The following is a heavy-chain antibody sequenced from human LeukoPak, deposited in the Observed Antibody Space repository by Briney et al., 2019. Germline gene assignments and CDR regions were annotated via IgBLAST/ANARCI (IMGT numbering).Heavy chain of an antibody. V-gene: IGHV1-69*13. CDR2: IIPFFGTA. CDR3: ARDRKGHNWKMNYDYMDV. J-gene: IGHJ6*03. D-gene: IGHD1-1*01. Sequence: ASVKVSCKASGGNFNNHAFSWVRQAPGQGPEWMGGIIPFFGTANYAQKFQDRVTITADASSSTVYLEMWSLRSEDTAVYFCARDRKGHNWKMNYDYMDVWGKGTTVIISS. CDR1: GGNFNNHA.